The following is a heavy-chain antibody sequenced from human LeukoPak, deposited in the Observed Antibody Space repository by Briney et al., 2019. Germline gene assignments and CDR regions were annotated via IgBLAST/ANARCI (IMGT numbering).Heavy chain of an antibody. CDR1: GGSFISSGHY. D-gene: IGHD6-6*01. CDR3: ARRRQLAIDY. Sequence: SETLSLTCTVSGGSFISSGHYWDWIRQPAGKGLEWIGSISYSGSTYYNPSLKSRVTISRDTSENQFSLKLSSATAADTAVYYCARRRQLAIDYWGQETLVTVAS. CDR2: ISYSGST. V-gene: IGHV4-39*01. J-gene: IGHJ4*02.